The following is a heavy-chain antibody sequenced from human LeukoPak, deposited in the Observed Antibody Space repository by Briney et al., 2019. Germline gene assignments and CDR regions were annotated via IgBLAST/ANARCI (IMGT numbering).Heavy chain of an antibody. J-gene: IGHJ2*01. CDR1: GYAVSSGYY. V-gene: IGHV4-38-2*02. CDR3: ASLTPSSGWYESRYWYFDL. CDR2: MYHSGDT. Sequence: KPSETLSLTCTVSGYAVSSGYYWGWIRQPPGKGLEWIGSMYHSGDTYYNPSLKSRVTISVDTSKNQLSLKLSSVTAADTAVYYCASLTPSSGWYESRYWYFDLWGRGTLVTVSS. D-gene: IGHD6-19*01.